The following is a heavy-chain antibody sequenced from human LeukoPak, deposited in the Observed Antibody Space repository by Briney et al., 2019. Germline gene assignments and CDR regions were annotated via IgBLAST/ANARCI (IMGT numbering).Heavy chain of an antibody. CDR2: IYYSGST. Sequence: PSETLSLTCTVSGGSISSYYWSWIRQPPGKGLEWIGYIYYSGSTYYNPSLKSRVTISVDTSKNQFSLKLNSVTAADTAVYYCARNYCSSTSCHMGFQHWGQGTLVTVSS. D-gene: IGHD2-2*01. CDR1: GGSISSYY. CDR3: ARNYCSSTSCHMGFQH. V-gene: IGHV4-59*08. J-gene: IGHJ1*01.